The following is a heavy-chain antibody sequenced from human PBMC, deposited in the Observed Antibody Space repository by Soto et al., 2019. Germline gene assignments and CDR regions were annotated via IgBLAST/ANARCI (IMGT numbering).Heavy chain of an antibody. CDR3: ARGVGLRFLEWLTGDAFDI. CDR2: ISYDGSNK. J-gene: IGHJ3*02. D-gene: IGHD3-3*01. V-gene: IGHV3-30-3*01. CDR1: GFTFSSYA. Sequence: PGGSLRLSCAASGFTFSSYAMHWVRQAPGKGLEWVAVISYDGSNKYYADSVKGRFTISRDNSKNTLYLQMNSLRAEDTAVYYCARGVGLRFLEWLTGDAFDIWGQGTMVTVSS.